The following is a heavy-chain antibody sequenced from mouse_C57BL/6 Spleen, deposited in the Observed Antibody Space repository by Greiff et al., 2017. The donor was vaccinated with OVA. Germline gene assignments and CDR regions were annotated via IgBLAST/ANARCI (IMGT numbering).Heavy chain of an antibody. CDR2: IYPGDGDT. J-gene: IGHJ4*01. CDR3: ARALLLRGAMDY. Sequence: VMLVESGPELVKPGASVKISCKASGYAFSSSWMHWVKQRPGKGLEWIGRIYPGDGDTNYNGKFKGKATLTADKSSSTAYMQLSSLTSEDSAVYFCARALLLRGAMDYWGQGTSVTVSS. V-gene: IGHV1-82*01. CDR1: GYAFSSSW. D-gene: IGHD1-1*01.